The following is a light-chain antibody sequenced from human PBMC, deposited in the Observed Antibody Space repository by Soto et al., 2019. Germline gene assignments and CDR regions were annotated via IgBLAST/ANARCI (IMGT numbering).Light chain of an antibody. CDR1: QSVSSN. J-gene: IGKJ1*01. Sequence: EIVMTQSPATLSVSPGERATLSCRASQSVSSNLAWYQQKPGQAPRLLIYSASTRATGIPARFSGSGSGTVFTLTLISPHSEDPPVYYCPQYNNSPRTFGQGTKVEIQ. V-gene: IGKV3-15*01. CDR3: PQYNNSPRT. CDR2: SAS.